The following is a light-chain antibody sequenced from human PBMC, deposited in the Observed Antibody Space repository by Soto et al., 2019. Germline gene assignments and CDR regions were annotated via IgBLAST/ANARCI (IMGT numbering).Light chain of an antibody. CDR1: QSVSSH. CDR3: QQYRSSPLT. Sequence: EIVLTQSPATLSLSPGERATVSCRASQSVSSHLAWYQQKRGQAPRLLIYDASSRASGIPARFSGSGSGTDFTLTISSLEPEDFAVYYCQQYRSSPLTFGGGTKVDIK. J-gene: IGKJ4*01. V-gene: IGKV3-11*01. CDR2: DAS.